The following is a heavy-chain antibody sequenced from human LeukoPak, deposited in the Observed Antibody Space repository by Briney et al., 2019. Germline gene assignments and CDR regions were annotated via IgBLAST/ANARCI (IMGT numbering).Heavy chain of an antibody. CDR1: GFSFNKYP. CDR2: ISSDGSKI. CDR3: ARPALPLVPAANYYMDV. V-gene: IGHV3-30-3*01. Sequence: PGGSLRLSCAASGFSFNKYPMHWVRQAPGQGLEWVSVISSDGSKIFQADSVEGRFTISRDNAKNSLYLQMNSLRAEDTAVYYCARPALPLVPAANYYMDVWGKGTTVTVSS. D-gene: IGHD2-2*01. J-gene: IGHJ6*03.